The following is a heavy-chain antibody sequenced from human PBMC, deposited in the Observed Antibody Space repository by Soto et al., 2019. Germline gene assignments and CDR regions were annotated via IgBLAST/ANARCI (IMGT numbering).Heavy chain of an antibody. CDR1: GFSITNAW. CDR3: TTGSVEGV. V-gene: IGHV3-15*07. D-gene: IGHD2-15*01. CDR2: IKRKIDGETT. J-gene: IGHJ6*02. Sequence: EVQLVESGGGLVKPGGSLRLSCVASGFSITNAWMNWVRQAPGKGLEWVGRIKRKIDGETTDYAAPVKGRFTISRDDPKNMLYLQMNSLKADDTALYYCTTGSVEGVWGQGTTVTVSS.